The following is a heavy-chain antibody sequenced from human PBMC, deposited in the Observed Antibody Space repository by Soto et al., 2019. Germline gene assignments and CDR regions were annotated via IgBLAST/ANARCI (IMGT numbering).Heavy chain of an antibody. CDR2: IYYSGST. CDR3: ARDRPYYDSSGYYDY. J-gene: IGHJ4*02. D-gene: IGHD3-22*01. V-gene: IGHV4-31*03. Sequence: PSETLSLTCTVSGGSISSGGYCWSWIRQHPGKGLEWIGYIYYSGSTYYNPSLKSRVTISVDTSKNQFSLKLSSVTAADTAVYYCARDRPYYDSSGYYDYWGQGTLVTVSS. CDR1: GGSISSGGYC.